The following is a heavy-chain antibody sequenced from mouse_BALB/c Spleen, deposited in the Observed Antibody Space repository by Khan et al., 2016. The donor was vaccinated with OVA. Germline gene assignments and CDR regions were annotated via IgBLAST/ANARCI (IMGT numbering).Heavy chain of an antibody. CDR2: INPTSDYT. Sequence: QVQLKESGAELAKPGASVKMSCKASGYTFTTYWMHWVKQRPAQGLECIGYINPTSDYTDYNEKFKDKATLSADKSSSTAYMQLSSLTSEDSAVYYCARDRIDYWGQGTTLTVSS. V-gene: IGHV1-7*01. CDR1: GYTFTTYW. CDR3: ARDRIDY. J-gene: IGHJ2*01.